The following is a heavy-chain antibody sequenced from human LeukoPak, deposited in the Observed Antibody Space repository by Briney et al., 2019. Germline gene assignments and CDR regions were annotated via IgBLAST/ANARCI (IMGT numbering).Heavy chain of an antibody. J-gene: IGHJ4*02. CDR1: GFTFSSYA. V-gene: IGHV3-23*01. CDR2: ISGSGDST. CDR3: AKRLERGYSYGYYFDY. D-gene: IGHD5-18*01. Sequence: TGGSLRLSCAASGFTFSSYAMSWVRQAPGKGLEWVSAISGSGDSTYYADSVKGRFTISRDNSKNTLYLQMNSLRAEDTAVYYCAKRLERGYSYGYYFDYWGQGTLVTVSS.